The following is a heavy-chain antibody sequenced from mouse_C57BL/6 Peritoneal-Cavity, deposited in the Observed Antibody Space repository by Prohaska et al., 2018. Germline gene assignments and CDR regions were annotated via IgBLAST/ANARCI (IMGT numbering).Heavy chain of an antibody. Sequence: EVQLQQSGTVLARPGASVKMSCKTSVYTFTSYWMHWVKQRHGKGLEWIGAIYPGNSDTTYNQKFKGKAKLTAVTSASTAYMELSSLINEDSAVYYCTRSSDYDYDPFGYWGQGSRVTVSA. J-gene: IGHJ3*01. CDR2: IYPGNSDT. CDR3: TRSSDYDYDPFGY. V-gene: IGHV1-5*01. D-gene: IGHD2-4*01. CDR1: VYTFTSYW.